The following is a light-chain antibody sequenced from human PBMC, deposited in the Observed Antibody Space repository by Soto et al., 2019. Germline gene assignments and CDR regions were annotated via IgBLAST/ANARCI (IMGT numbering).Light chain of an antibody. J-gene: IGLJ1*01. V-gene: IGLV1-40*01. Sequence: QSVLTQPPSVSGAPGQRVTISCTGSSSNIGAGYDVHWYQQLPGTAPKLLIYGATNRPSGVPDRFSGSKSGTSASLAITGLQAEDEADYYCQSYDSSLSGSYVFGTGTQLTVL. CDR1: SSNIGAGYD. CDR3: QSYDSSLSGSYV. CDR2: GAT.